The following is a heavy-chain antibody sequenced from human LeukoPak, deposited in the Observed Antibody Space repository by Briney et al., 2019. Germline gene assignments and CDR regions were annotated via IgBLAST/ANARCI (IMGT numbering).Heavy chain of an antibody. Sequence: GGSLRLSCAASGFIFSNYGMHSVRQAPGKGLEWVAVIWFDGSNQYHADAVKGRFTISRDNSKNTLYLQMSSMRAEDTALYYCARDDFAGDSSGYIDYWGQGTLVTVSS. CDR3: ARDDFAGDSSGYIDY. J-gene: IGHJ4*02. CDR2: IWFDGSNQ. D-gene: IGHD3-22*01. V-gene: IGHV3-33*01. CDR1: GFIFSNYG.